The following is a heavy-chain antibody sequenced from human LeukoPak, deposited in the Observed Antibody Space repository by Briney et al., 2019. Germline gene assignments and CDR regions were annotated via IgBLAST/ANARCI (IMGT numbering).Heavy chain of an antibody. CDR2: IYPGDSDT. CDR1: GYSFTNYW. V-gene: IGHV5-51*01. D-gene: IGHD6-6*01. J-gene: IGHJ6*02. Sequence: GESLKISCKGSGYSFTNYWIAWVRQMPGKGLEWMGIIYPGDSDTRYSPSFQGQVTISADKSINTAYLQWSSLKASDTAMYYCARAASIAARYYYYYGMDVWGQGTTVTVSS. CDR3: ARAASIAARYYYYYGMDV.